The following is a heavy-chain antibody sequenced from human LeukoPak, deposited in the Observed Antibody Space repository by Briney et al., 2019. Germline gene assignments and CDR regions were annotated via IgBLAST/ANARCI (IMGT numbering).Heavy chain of an antibody. CDR1: GFTVSSNE. Sequence: TGGSLRLSCAASGFTVSSNEMSWVRQAPGKGLEWVSSISGGSTYYADSRKGRFTISRDNSKNTLHLQMNSLRAEDTAVYYCAKGGNSGYYYASDYWGQGTLVTVSS. CDR2: ISGGST. J-gene: IGHJ4*02. V-gene: IGHV3-38-3*01. CDR3: AKGGNSGYYYASDY. D-gene: IGHD3-22*01.